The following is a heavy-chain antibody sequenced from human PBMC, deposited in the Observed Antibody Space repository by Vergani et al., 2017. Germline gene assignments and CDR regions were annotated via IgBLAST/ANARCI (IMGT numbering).Heavy chain of an antibody. D-gene: IGHD6-19*01. CDR1: GGSISSGSYY. J-gene: IGHJ6*02. Sequence: QVQLQESGPGLVKPSQTLSLTCTVSGGSISSGSYYWSWIRQPAGKGLEWIGRIYTSGSTNYNPSLKSRVTISVDTSKNQFSLKLSSVTAADTAVYYCAREWVTSGWYPAAYYGMDVWGQGTTVTVSS. CDR2: IYTSGST. V-gene: IGHV4-61*02. CDR3: AREWVTSGWYPAAYYGMDV.